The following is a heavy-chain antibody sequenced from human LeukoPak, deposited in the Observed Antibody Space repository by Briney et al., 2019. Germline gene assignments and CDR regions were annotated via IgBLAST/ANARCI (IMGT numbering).Heavy chain of an antibody. CDR2: IISSSSYI. V-gene: IGHV3-21*01. Sequence: KPGGSLRLSCAASGFTFSTYSMNWVRQAPGKGLEWVSSIISSSSYIYYADSVKGRFTISRDNAKNSLYLQMNSLRAEDTAVYYCARDPQYCSGGSCYSFDYWGQGTLATVSS. J-gene: IGHJ4*02. CDR1: GFTFSTYS. CDR3: ARDPQYCSGGSCYSFDY. D-gene: IGHD2-15*01.